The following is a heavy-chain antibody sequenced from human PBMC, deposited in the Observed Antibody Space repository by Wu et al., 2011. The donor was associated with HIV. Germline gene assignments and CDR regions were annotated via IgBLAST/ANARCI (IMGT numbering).Heavy chain of an antibody. V-gene: IGHV1-2*02. D-gene: IGHD3-22*01. CDR3: ARGIPYYYESSGYSSTPYYFDY. CDR1: GYTFSGYY. CDR2: VDPNSGGT. Sequence: QVQLVQSGAEVKKPGASVKVSCKAFGYTFSGYYIHWVRQAPGEGLEWMGWVDPNSGGTHYAQKFQGRVTMTRDTSISTAYMELSSLRSEDTAVYYCARGIPYYYESSGYSSTPYYFDYWGQGTLVTVSS. J-gene: IGHJ4*02.